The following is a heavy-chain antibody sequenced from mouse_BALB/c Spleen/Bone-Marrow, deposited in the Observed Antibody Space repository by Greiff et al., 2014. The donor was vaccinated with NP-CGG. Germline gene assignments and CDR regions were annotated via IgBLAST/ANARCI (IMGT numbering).Heavy chain of an antibody. CDR3: ARYRLGTYFDY. J-gene: IGHJ2*01. D-gene: IGHD2-14*01. Sequence: VQLQQSGAELVKPGASVKLSCTASGFNIKDTYMHLVKQRPEQGLEWIGRIDPANGNTKYDPKFQGKATITADTSSNTAYLQLSSLTSEDTAVYYCARYRLGTYFDYWGQGTTLTVSS. CDR1: GFNIKDTY. CDR2: IDPANGNT. V-gene: IGHV14-3*02.